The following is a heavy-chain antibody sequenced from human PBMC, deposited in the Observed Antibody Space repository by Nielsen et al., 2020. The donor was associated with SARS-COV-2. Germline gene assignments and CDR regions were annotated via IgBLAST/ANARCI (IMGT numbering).Heavy chain of an antibody. J-gene: IGHJ4*02. V-gene: IGHV4-38-2*02. CDR3: ARDMVRGSSAVVRGTDY. CDR2: IYHSGST. D-gene: IGHD3-10*01. Sequence: SETLSLTCTVSGYSISSGYFWGWIRQPPGQGLEWIGSIYHSGSTYYNPSLKSRVTISVDTSKNQFSLRLNSVTAADTAMYYCARDMVRGSSAVVRGTDYWGQGTLVTVSS. CDR1: GYSISSGYF.